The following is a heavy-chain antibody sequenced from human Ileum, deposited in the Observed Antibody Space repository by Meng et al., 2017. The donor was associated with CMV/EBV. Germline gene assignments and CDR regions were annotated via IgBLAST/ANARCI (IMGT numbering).Heavy chain of an antibody. CDR3: ATQTGRENDAFDI. CDR2: IYPSDYKT. V-gene: IGHV5-51*01. Sequence: GGSLKISCTGSGYSFGGFWIGWVRQISGKGLEWMALIYPSDYKTRYSPSFKGQVTISVDKSIRTAYLQWTSLKASDTAMYFCATQTGRENDAFDIWGQGTMVTVSS. D-gene: IGHD5-24*01. J-gene: IGHJ3*02. CDR1: GYSFGGFW.